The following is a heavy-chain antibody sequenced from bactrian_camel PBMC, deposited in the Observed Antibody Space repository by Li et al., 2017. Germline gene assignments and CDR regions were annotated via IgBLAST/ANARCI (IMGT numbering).Heavy chain of an antibody. Sequence: DVQLVESGGGLVQPGGSLRLSCVASGFSFSDYWMSWVRQVPGSELEWVANVDGSGSTYYADSVKGRFTISQDNAKNTVYLQMSSLKPEDTAMYYCAAEVVGYCYEAADFGYWGQGTQVTVS. CDR3: AAEVVGYCYEAADFGY. J-gene: IGHJ6*01. CDR1: GFSFSDYW. CDR2: VDGSGST. D-gene: IGHD2*01. V-gene: IGHV3S40*01.